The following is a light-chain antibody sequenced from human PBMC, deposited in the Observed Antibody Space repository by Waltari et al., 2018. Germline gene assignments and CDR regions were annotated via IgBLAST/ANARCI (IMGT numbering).Light chain of an antibody. CDR2: GAS. V-gene: IGKV3-15*01. J-gene: IGKJ1*01. CDR3: QQYNNWPGT. Sequence: EIVMTQSPATLSVSPGERANPSCRASQSVSSNLAWYTHKPGQAPRLLLYGASTRATGIPARFSSSGSGTEFTLTISSLQSEDFAVYYCQQYNNWPGTFGQGTKVEIK. CDR1: QSVSSN.